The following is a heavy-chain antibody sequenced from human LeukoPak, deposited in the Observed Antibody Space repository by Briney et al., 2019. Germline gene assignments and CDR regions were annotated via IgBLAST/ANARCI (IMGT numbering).Heavy chain of an antibody. CDR1: GGTFSSYA. Sequence: SVKVSCKASGGTFSSYAISWVRQAPGQGLEWMGGIIPIFGTANYAQKFQGRVTITADESTSTAYMELSSLRSDDTAVYYCARDLGSIFGVVTPNWFDPWGQGTLVTVSS. D-gene: IGHD3-3*01. J-gene: IGHJ5*02. V-gene: IGHV1-69*13. CDR2: IIPIFGTA. CDR3: ARDLGSIFGVVTPNWFDP.